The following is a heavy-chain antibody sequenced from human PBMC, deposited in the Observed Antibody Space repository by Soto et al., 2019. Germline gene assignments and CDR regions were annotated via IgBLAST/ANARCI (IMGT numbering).Heavy chain of an antibody. CDR3: ARHLKVVVDGNYYYSGMDV. V-gene: IGHV1-69*12. CDR2: IIPILGTT. J-gene: IGHJ6*02. D-gene: IGHD2-15*01. Sequence: QVQLVQSGAEVKKSGSSVKVSCKASGGTFSSFTISWVRQAPGQGLEWMGRIIPILGTTDYAQKFQGRVTITADESTTTAYMELSSLRSEDTAVFYCARHLKVVVDGNYYYSGMDVWGQGTAVTVSS. CDR1: GGTFSSFT.